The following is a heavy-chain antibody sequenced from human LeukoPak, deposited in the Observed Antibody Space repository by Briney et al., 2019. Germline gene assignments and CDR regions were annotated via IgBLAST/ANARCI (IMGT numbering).Heavy chain of an antibody. CDR1: GYTFTSNP. V-gene: IGHV1-3*01. J-gene: IGHJ4*02. Sequence: GASVKVSCKASGYTFTSNPMYWVRQAPGQRLEWMGWINVGIGNTKYSQNLQDRVTITRDTSASTAYMELSSLRSEDTAVYYCARDPDYWGQGTLVTVSS. CDR2: INVGIGNT. CDR3: ARDPDY.